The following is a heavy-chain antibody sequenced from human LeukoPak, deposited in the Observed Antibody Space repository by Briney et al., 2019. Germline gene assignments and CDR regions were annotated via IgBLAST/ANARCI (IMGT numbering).Heavy chain of an antibody. Sequence: SETLSLTCTVSGGSISSYYWSWIRQPPGKGLKWIGYIYYSGSTNYNPSLKSRVTISVDTSKNQFSLKLSSVTAADTAVYYCATQGYSSGWYMYYWGQGTLVTVSS. V-gene: IGHV4-59*08. CDR1: GGSISSYY. CDR2: IYYSGST. J-gene: IGHJ4*02. CDR3: ATQGYSSGWYMYY. D-gene: IGHD6-19*01.